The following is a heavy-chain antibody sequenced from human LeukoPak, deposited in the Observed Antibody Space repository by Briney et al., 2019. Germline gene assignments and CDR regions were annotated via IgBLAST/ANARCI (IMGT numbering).Heavy chain of an antibody. V-gene: IGHV1-8*01. CDR2: KNPNSGNT. CDR1: GYTFTSYD. J-gene: IGHJ4*02. CDR3: ARGTTMVTNYIDY. D-gene: IGHD5-18*01. Sequence: GASVKVSCKASGYTFTSYDINWVRQATGQGLEWMGWKNPNSGNTGYAQKFQGRVTMTRNTSISTAYMELSSLRSEDTAVYYCARGTTMVTNYIDYWGQGTLVTVSS.